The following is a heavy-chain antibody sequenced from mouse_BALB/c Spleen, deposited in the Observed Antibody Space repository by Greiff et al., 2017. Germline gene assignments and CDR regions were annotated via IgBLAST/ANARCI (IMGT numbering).Heavy chain of an antibody. V-gene: IGHV5-17*02. CDR2: ISSGSSTI. CDR1: GFTFSSFG. Sequence: DVKLQESGGGLVQPGGSRKLSCAASGFTFSSFGMHWVRQAPEKGLEWVAYISSGSSTIYYADTVKGRFTISRDNPKNTLFLQMTSLRSEDTAMYYCARCGPAWFAYWGQGTLVTVSA. J-gene: IGHJ3*01. CDR3: ARCGPAWFAY.